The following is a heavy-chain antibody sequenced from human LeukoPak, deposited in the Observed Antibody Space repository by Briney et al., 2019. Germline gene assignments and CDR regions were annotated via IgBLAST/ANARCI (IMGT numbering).Heavy chain of an antibody. J-gene: IGHJ6*02. V-gene: IGHV3-48*04. CDR3: VRLRYYGMDV. Sequence: GGSLRLSCAASGFTFSGYDMSWVRQAPGKGLEWVSYTSSSSSTIYYADSVKSRFTISRDNAKNSLYLQMNSLRAEDTAVYYCVRLRYYGMDVWGQGTTVTVSS. CDR2: TSSSSSTI. CDR1: GFTFSGYD.